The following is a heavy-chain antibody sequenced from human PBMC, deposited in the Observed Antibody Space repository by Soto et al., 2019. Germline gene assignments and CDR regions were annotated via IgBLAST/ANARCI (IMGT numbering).Heavy chain of an antibody. CDR1: GFTFSSYA. D-gene: IGHD6-6*01. CDR3: AKAGAARGLLYYFDY. CDR2: ISGSGGST. Sequence: GGSLRLSCAASGFTFSSYAMSWVRQAPGKGLEWVSAISGSGGSTYYADSVKGRFTISRDNSKNTLYLQMNSLRAEDTAVYYCAKAGAARGLLYYFDYWGQGTLVTVSS. J-gene: IGHJ4*02. V-gene: IGHV3-23*01.